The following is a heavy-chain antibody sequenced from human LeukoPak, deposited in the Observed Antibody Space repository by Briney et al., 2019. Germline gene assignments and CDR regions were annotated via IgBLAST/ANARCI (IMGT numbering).Heavy chain of an antibody. CDR3: ARVSGQLENG. CDR2: ISYDGSNK. V-gene: IGHV3-30-3*01. CDR1: GFTFSSYA. Sequence: PGGSLRLSCAASGFTFSSYAMHWVRQAPGKGLEWVAVISYDGSNKYYADSVKGRFTISRDNSKNTLNLQMNSLRAEDTAVYYCARVSGQLENGWGQGTLVTVSS. J-gene: IGHJ4*02. D-gene: IGHD6-6*01.